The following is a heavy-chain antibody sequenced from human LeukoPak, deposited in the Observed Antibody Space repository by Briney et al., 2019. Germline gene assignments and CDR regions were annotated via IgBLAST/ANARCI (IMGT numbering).Heavy chain of an antibody. D-gene: IGHD2-15*01. Sequence: GASVKVSCKVSGYTLTELSMHWVRQAPGKGLEWMGGFDPEDGETIYAQKFQGRVTMTEDTSTDTAYMELSSLRSEDTAVYYCATTTLGYCSGGSCYGFDYWGQGTLVTVSS. V-gene: IGHV1-24*01. CDR1: GYTLTELS. CDR2: FDPEDGET. J-gene: IGHJ4*02. CDR3: ATTTLGYCSGGSCYGFDY.